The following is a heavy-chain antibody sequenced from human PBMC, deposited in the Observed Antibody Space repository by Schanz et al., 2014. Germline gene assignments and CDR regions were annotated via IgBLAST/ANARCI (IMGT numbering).Heavy chain of an antibody. J-gene: IGHJ4*02. CDR2: IIPVLAIA. Sequence: QVQLVQSGAEVKKPGSSVKVSCKASGGTFSSYSISWVRQAPGQGLEWMGRIIPVLAIADYAQKFQGRVTNTADKSTSTAYMDLSSLRPEDTAVYYCARSNYYDNSDYYNSFDYWGQGTLXTVSS. CDR3: ARSNYYDNSDYYNSFDY. V-gene: IGHV1-69*02. CDR1: GGTFSSYS. D-gene: IGHD3-22*01.